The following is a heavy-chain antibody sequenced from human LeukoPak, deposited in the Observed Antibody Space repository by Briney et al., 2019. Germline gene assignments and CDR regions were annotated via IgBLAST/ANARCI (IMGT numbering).Heavy chain of an antibody. V-gene: IGHV1-18*01. Sequence: ASVKVSCKTSGYTFTSYGLSWVPQSPGQGLECMGCIITYNGNTYYSQKLQGRVTMTTDTSTSTAYMELRSLRSDDTAVYYCAKTHVTSEEYFYYYMDVWGKGNPVTVSS. J-gene: IGHJ6*03. CDR2: IITYNGNT. CDR1: GYTFTSYG. CDR3: AKTHVTSEEYFYYYMDV. D-gene: IGHD2-21*02.